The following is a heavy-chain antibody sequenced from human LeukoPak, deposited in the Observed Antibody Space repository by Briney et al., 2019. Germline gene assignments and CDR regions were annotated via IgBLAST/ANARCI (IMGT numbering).Heavy chain of an antibody. CDR2: ISYDGSNK. V-gene: IGHV3-30-3*01. CDR1: GFTFSSYA. J-gene: IGHJ4*02. Sequence: PGGSLRLSCAASGFTFSSYAMLWVRQAPGKGPEWVAVISYDGSNKYYADSVKGRFTISRDNSKNTLYLQMNSLRAEDTAVYYCAREKEGYSSGWYLDPYTIFDYWGQGTLVTVSS. D-gene: IGHD6-19*01. CDR3: AREKEGYSSGWYLDPYTIFDY.